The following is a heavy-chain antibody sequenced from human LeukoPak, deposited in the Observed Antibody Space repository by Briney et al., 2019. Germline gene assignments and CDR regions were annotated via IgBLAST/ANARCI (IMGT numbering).Heavy chain of an antibody. D-gene: IGHD6-13*01. CDR3: ARGGQQLADY. V-gene: IGHV3-21*01. CDR1: GFTFSSYS. J-gene: IGHJ4*02. Sequence: GGSLRLSCAASGFTFSSYSMNWVRQAPGKGLGGVSSISSSSSYIYYADSVKGRFTVSRDNAKNSLYLQMNSLRAEDTAVYYCARGGQQLADYWGQGTLVTVSS. CDR2: ISSSSSYI.